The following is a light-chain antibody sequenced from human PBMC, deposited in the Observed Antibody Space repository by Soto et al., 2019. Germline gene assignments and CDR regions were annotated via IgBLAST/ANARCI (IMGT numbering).Light chain of an antibody. J-gene: IGKJ4*01. V-gene: IGKV1-12*01. CDR1: QRTSRW. CDR3: QQANTFPLT. CDR2: GAS. Sequence: DVQMTQSPSSVSASVGDRVTITCRASQRTSRWIAWYQQKPGKAPNLLIYGASTLQSGVPSRFRGSGSVTDYTLTINNLQPEDFATYYCQQANTFPLTFGGGTKVAI.